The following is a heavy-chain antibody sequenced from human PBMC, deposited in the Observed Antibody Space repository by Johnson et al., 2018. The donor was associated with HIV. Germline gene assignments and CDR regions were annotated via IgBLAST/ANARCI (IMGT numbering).Heavy chain of an antibody. J-gene: IGHJ3*02. D-gene: IGHD2-15*01. V-gene: IGHV3-11*04. CDR2: ISSSGRTI. Sequence: QVQLVESGGGLVKPGGSLRLSCAASGFTFSDYYMSWIRQAPGKGLEWVSYISSSGRTIYSAAAVQGRFTISRDNAKNSLYVQMNSLRVEDTAVYYCARSKDCSGGSCPDAFDIWGQGTMVIVSS. CDR3: ARSKDCSGGSCPDAFDI. CDR1: GFTFSDYY.